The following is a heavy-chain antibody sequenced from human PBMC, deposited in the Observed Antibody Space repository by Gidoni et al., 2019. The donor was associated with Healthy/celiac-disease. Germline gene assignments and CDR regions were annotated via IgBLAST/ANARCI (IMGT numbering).Heavy chain of an antibody. V-gene: IGHV3-21*01. CDR1: GFTFSRYS. CDR2: ISSSSSYI. CDR3: ARLARSSWYVY. Sequence: EVQLVESGGGLVKPGGSLRLSCAAFGFTFSRYSMNWVRQAPGKGLEWVSSISSSSSYIYYADSVKGRFTISRDNAKNSLYLQMNSLRAEDTAVYYCARLARSSWYVYWGQGTLVTVSS. J-gene: IGHJ4*02. D-gene: IGHD6-13*01.